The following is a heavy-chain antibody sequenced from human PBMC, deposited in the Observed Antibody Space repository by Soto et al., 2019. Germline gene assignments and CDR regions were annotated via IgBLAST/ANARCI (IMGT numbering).Heavy chain of an antibody. Sequence: QVQLQQWGAGLLKPSETLSLTCAVYGGSFSGYYWSWIRQPPGKGLEWIGEINHSGSTNYNPSLKSRVTIAVDTSKNQFSLKLSSVTAADTAVYYCARDGQAGAEKLDYWGQGTLVTVSS. CDR1: GGSFSGYY. CDR2: INHSGST. CDR3: ARDGQAGAEKLDY. V-gene: IGHV4-34*01. D-gene: IGHD6-19*01. J-gene: IGHJ4*02.